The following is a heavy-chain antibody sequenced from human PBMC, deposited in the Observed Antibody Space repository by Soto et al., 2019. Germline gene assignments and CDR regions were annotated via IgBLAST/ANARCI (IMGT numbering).Heavy chain of an antibody. Sequence: GESLKISCKGSGYSFTSYWISWVRQMPGKGLEWMGRIDPSDSYTNYSPSFQGHVTISADKSISTAYLQWSSLKASDTAMYYCARQPITMVRGVSYGMDVWGQGTKVTVSS. D-gene: IGHD3-10*01. J-gene: IGHJ6*02. CDR2: IDPSDSYT. CDR3: ARQPITMVRGVSYGMDV. V-gene: IGHV5-10-1*01. CDR1: GYSFTSYW.